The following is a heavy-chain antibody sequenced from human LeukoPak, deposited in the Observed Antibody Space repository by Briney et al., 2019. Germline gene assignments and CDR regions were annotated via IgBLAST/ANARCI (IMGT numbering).Heavy chain of an antibody. D-gene: IGHD3-10*01. J-gene: IGHJ4*02. CDR3: AKHLWRDLPYFGEGYYFGS. CDR1: GFTFDDYA. V-gene: IGHV3-9*01. Sequence: GGSLRLSCAASGFTFDDYAIHWVRQAPGKGLEWVSGVTWNSGGIAYADSVKGRFTISRDNSKNTLNLQINSLRAEDTAVYYCAKHLWRDLPYFGEGYYFGSWGQGTLVTVSS. CDR2: VTWNSGGI.